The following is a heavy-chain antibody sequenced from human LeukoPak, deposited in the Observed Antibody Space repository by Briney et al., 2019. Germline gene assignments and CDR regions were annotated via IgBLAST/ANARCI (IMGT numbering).Heavy chain of an antibody. CDR3: ARHPGYSSGWSQDWYFDL. J-gene: IGHJ2*01. Sequence: SGGSLRLSCAASGFTVSSNYMSWVRQAPGKGLEWVSVIYSGGSTYYADSVKGRFTISRDNSKNTLYLQMNSLRAEDTAVYYCARHPGYSSGWSQDWYFDLWGRGTLVTVSS. V-gene: IGHV3-53*01. D-gene: IGHD6-19*01. CDR1: GFTVSSNY. CDR2: IYSGGST.